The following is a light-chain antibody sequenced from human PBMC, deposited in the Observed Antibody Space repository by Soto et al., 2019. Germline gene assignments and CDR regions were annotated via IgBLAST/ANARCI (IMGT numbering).Light chain of an antibody. CDR3: QQCYSSPRT. Sequence: DIQMSQSPSTLSASVGDRVTITCRASQSISTYLNWYQQKLGRAPTLLIYAASSLQSAVPSRFSGGGSGTDFTLTISSLQAEDFAMYFCQQCYSSPRTFGQGTKVEIK. V-gene: IGKV1-39*01. CDR1: QSISTY. J-gene: IGKJ1*01. CDR2: AAS.